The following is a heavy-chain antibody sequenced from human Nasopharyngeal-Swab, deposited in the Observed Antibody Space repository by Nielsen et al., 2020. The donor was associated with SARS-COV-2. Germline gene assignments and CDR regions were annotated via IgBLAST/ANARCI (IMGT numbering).Heavy chain of an antibody. V-gene: IGHV3-21*01. CDR1: GFTFSSYS. J-gene: IGHJ3*02. Sequence: GESLKISCAASGFTFSSYSMNWVRQAPGKGLEWVSSISSSSYIYYADSVKGRFTISRDNAKNSLYLQMNSLRAEDTAVYYCARGDIVVVVAAGHDAFDIWGQGTMVTVSS. D-gene: IGHD2-15*01. CDR3: ARGDIVVVVAAGHDAFDI. CDR2: ISSSSYI.